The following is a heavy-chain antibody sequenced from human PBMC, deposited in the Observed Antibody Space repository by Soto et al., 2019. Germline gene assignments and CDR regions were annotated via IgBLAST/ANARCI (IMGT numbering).Heavy chain of an antibody. CDR2: INPSDGNR. Sequence: PSGTLSLTCTVSGGSINSYYWSWIRQPPGKGLEWMGWINPSDGNRNFAQKFEDRVTMTTATSTNTVFLELRSLKSDDTAIYYCERDRLRGYDSSGFYSWGQGTMVTVSS. J-gene: IGHJ4*02. CDR3: ERDRLRGYDSSGFYS. V-gene: IGHV4-4*08. D-gene: IGHD3-22*01. CDR1: GGSINSYY.